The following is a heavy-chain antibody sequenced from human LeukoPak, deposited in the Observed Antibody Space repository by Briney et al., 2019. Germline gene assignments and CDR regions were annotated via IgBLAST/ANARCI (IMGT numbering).Heavy chain of an antibody. V-gene: IGHV1-69*13. Sequence: SVKVSCKASGGTFSSYAISWVRQAPGQGLEWMGGIIPIFGTANYAQKFQGRVTITADESTSTAYMELSSLRSEDAAVYYCARVERYYDFWSGYYTRWFDPWGQGTLVTVSS. D-gene: IGHD3-3*01. CDR2: IIPIFGTA. CDR3: ARVERYYDFWSGYYTRWFDP. CDR1: GGTFSSYA. J-gene: IGHJ5*02.